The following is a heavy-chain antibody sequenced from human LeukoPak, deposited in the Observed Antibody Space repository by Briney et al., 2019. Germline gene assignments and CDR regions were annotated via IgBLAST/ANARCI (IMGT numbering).Heavy chain of an antibody. J-gene: IGHJ3*02. V-gene: IGHV4-59*01. CDR1: GGSISSYY. CDR3: ARGEIQLWLLVGAFDI. Sequence: PSETLSLTCTVSGGSISSYYWSWIRQPPGKGLEWIGYIYYSGSTNYNPSLKSRVTISVDTSKNQFSLKLSSVTAADTAVYYCARGEIQLWLLVGAFDIWGQGTMVTVSS. D-gene: IGHD5-18*01. CDR2: IYYSGST.